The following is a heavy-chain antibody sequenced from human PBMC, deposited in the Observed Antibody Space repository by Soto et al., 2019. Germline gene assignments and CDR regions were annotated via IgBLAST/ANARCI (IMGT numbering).Heavy chain of an antibody. D-gene: IGHD6-6*01. CDR3: AREGSSSSYGMDV. J-gene: IGHJ6*02. CDR2: ISYDGSEK. Sequence: GGSLRLSCAASRFPFSTYGMHWVRQAPGKGLEWVAVISYDGSEKYYADSVKGRFTISRDNAKNSLYLQMNSLRAEDTAVYYCAREGSSSSYGMDVWGQGTTVTV. CDR1: RFPFSTYG. V-gene: IGHV3-30*03.